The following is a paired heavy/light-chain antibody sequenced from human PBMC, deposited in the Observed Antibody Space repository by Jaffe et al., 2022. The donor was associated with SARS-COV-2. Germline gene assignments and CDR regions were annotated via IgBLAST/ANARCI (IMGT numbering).Light chain of an antibody. CDR3: SSYAGSNNHVL. CDR2: EVS. Sequence: QSALTQPPSASGSPGQSVTISCTGTSSDVGGYNYVSWYQQHPGKAPKLLIYEVSKRPSGVPGRFSGSKSGNTASLTVSGLQADDEADYYCSSYAGSNNHVLFGGGTKLTVL. CDR1: SSDVGGYNY. J-gene: IGLJ3*02. V-gene: IGLV2-8*01.
Heavy chain of an antibody. D-gene: IGHD6-19*01. Sequence: QVQLVQSGAEVVKPGDSVKISCKASGYIFTSYYMHWVRQAPGQGLEWMGVINPSGGSTTYPQKFQGRVTMTRDTSTTTVYMELSSLRAEDTAVYYCARGRRIAVAGLPLDDYWGQGILVTVSS. CDR1: GYIFTSYY. CDR2: INPSGGST. V-gene: IGHV1-46*01. J-gene: IGHJ4*02. CDR3: ARGRRIAVAGLPLDDY.